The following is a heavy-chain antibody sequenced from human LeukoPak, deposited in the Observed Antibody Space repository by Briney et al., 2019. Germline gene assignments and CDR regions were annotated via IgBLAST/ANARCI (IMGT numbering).Heavy chain of an antibody. J-gene: IGHJ3*02. V-gene: IGHV1-58*02. D-gene: IGHD1-1*01. CDR3: AAGSPGTLI. CDR1: GFTFTSSA. Sequence: GRSVTVSCTASGFTFTSSAMRWVRQARGQRLEWIGWIFVGSGNTNYAQKFQERVTITRDMSTSTAYMELSSLRSEDTAVYYCAAGSPGTLIWGQGTMVTVSS. CDR2: IFVGSGNT.